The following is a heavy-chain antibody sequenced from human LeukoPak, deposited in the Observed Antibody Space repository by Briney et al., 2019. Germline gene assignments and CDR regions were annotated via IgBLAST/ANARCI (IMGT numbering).Heavy chain of an antibody. D-gene: IGHD3-3*01. Sequence: SETLSLTCAVYGGSFSGYYWSWIRQPPGKGLEWIGEINHSGSTNYNPSLKSRVTISVDTSKNQFSLKLSSVTAADTAVYYCARGGRGFWSGYAARAFDIWCQGTMVTVSS. V-gene: IGHV4-34*01. J-gene: IGHJ3*02. CDR1: GGSFSGYY. CDR3: ARGGRGFWSGYAARAFDI. CDR2: INHSGST.